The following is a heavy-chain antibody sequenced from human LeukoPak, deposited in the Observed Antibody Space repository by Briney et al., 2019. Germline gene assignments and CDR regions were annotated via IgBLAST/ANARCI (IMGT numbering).Heavy chain of an antibody. J-gene: IGHJ4*02. V-gene: IGHV3-23*01. Sequence: GGSLRLSCAASGFIFNNYAMSWVRQAPGKGLEWVSTIIGSGSITYYVDSVTGRFTISRDNSKNTLHLQMNGLRAEDTAVYYCAKEPITVPGTFDFWGQGTLVTVSS. CDR3: AKEPITVPGTFDF. CDR1: GFIFNNYA. CDR2: IIGSGSIT. D-gene: IGHD6-19*01.